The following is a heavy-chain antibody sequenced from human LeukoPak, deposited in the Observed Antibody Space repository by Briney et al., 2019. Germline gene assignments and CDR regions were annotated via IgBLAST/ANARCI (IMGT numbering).Heavy chain of an antibody. J-gene: IGHJ3*02. Sequence: ASVKVSCKASGGTFSSYAISWVRQAPGQGLEWMGWINPNSGGTNYAQKFQGWVTMTRDTSISTAYMELSRLRSDDTAVYYCAKSGAVAGPSEAFDIWGQGTMVTVSS. CDR3: AKSGAVAGPSEAFDI. CDR2: INPNSGGT. V-gene: IGHV1-2*04. CDR1: GGTFSSYA. D-gene: IGHD6-19*01.